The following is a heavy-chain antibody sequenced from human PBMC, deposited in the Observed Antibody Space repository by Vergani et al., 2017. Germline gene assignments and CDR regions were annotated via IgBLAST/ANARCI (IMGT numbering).Heavy chain of an antibody. CDR3: ARGLPFYK. V-gene: IGHV4-34*01. CDR2: INHSGST. CDR1: GGSFSGYY. J-gene: IGHJ4*02. Sequence: QVQLQQWGAGLLKPSETLSLTCAVYGGSFSGYYWSWIRQPPGKGLEWIGEINHSGSTNYNPSLKSRVTISVDTSKNPFSLKLSSVTAADTAVYYCARGLPFYKWGQGTLVTVSS. D-gene: IGHD1-1*01.